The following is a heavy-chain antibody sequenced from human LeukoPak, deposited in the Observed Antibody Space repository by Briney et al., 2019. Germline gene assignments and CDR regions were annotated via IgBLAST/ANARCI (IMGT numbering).Heavy chain of an antibody. CDR1: GYTFTGYY. Sequence: ASVKVSCKASGYTFTGYYMHWVRQAPGQGLEWMGWINPDSGDTDYAQKFQGRVTMTRDTSISTTYMELSRLRSDDTAVYYRARGATIFGVVITHYFDHWGQGTLVTVSS. CDR2: INPDSGDT. CDR3: ARGATIFGVVITHYFDH. D-gene: IGHD3-3*01. J-gene: IGHJ4*02. V-gene: IGHV1-2*02.